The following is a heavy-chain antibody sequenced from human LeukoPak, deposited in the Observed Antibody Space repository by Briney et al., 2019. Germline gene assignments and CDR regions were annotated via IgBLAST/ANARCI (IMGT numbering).Heavy chain of an antibody. CDR1: GFTFSSYV. CDR2: IWYDGSNK. CDR3: AREGPYTNPFDY. D-gene: IGHD4-11*01. J-gene: IGHJ4*02. V-gene: IGHV3-33*01. Sequence: PGRSLRLSCATSGFTFSSYVMHWVRQAPGKGLEWVAVIWYDGSNKYYADSVKGRFTISRDNSKNTLYLQMNSLRAEDTAVYYCAREGPYTNPFDYWGQGTLVTVSS.